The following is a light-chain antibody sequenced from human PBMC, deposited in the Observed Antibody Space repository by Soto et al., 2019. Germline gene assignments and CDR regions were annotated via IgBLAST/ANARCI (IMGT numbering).Light chain of an antibody. CDR1: SSNLGAGYD. CDR2: GNR. J-gene: IGLJ1*01. V-gene: IGLV1-40*01. Sequence: QLVLTQPPSVSGAPGQRVTISCTGNSSNLGAGYDVHWYQQLPGAAPKLVIFGNRNRPSGVPERFSGSKSGTSASLAITGLQAEDEADYYCSSYTSSSTRVFGTGTKLTVL. CDR3: SSYTSSSTRV.